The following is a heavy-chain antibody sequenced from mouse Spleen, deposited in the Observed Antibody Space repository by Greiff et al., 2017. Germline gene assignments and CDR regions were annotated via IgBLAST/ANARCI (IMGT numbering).Heavy chain of an antibody. D-gene: IGHD2-10*02. J-gene: IGHJ3*01. Sequence: QVHVKQPGAELVMPGASVKLSCKASGYTFTSYWMHWVKQRPGQGLEWIGEIDPSDSYTNYNQKFKGKATLTVDKSSSTAYMQLSSLTSEDSAVYYCARGGEYGNRRGVAYWGQGTLVTVSA. CDR2: IDPSDSYT. CDR3: ARGGEYGNRRGVAY. CDR1: GYTFTSYW. V-gene: IGHV1-69*01.